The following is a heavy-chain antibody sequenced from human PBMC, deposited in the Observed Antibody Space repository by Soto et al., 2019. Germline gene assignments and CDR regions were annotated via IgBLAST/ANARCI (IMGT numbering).Heavy chain of an antibody. CDR3: ARGLAVAGFYYYYGMDV. Sequence: SETLSLTCAVYGGSFSGYYWSWIRQPPGKGLEWIGEINHSGSTNYNPSLKSRVTISVDTSKNQFSLKLSSVTAADTAVYYCARGLAVAGFYYYYGMDVWGQGTTVTVSS. D-gene: IGHD6-19*01. CDR1: GGSFSGYY. V-gene: IGHV4-34*01. CDR2: INHSGST. J-gene: IGHJ6*02.